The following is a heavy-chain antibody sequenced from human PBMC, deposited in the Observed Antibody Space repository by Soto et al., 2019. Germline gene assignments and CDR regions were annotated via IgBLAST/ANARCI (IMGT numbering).Heavy chain of an antibody. CDR1: GGSISSGSHY. CDR2: IYYRGNT. V-gene: IGHV4-39*02. CDR3: AREVGADEFDY. Sequence: SETLSLTCSVSGGSISSGSHYWGWIRQPPGKGLQWIGSIYYRGNTYYNPSLKSRVTISVDTSKNQLSLKLTSVTATDTAVYYCAREVGADEFDYWGQGTLVTVSS. D-gene: IGHD1-26*01. J-gene: IGHJ4*02.